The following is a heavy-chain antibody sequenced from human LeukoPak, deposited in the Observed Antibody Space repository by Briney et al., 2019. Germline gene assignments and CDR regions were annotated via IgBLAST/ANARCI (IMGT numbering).Heavy chain of an antibody. D-gene: IGHD5-12*01. V-gene: IGHV1-69*05. CDR3: ARGDSGYDYGFDN. J-gene: IGHJ4*02. Sequence: SVKVPCKASGGTFSSHAISWVRQAPGQGLEWVGGIIPIFGTTNYAQKFQGRVTITTDESTSTGYMELRSLRSDDTAVYYCARGDSGYDYGFDNWGQGTLVTVSS. CDR2: IIPIFGTT. CDR1: GGTFSSHA.